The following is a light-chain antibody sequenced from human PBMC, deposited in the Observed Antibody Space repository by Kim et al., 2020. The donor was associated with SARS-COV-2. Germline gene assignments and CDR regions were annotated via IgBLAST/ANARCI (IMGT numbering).Light chain of an antibody. Sequence: SVKHPCTTSSEYRTYSIAWHQRLPEKGPRYLMNVDSDGSHTRGDGIPDRFSGSSSGAERYLTISGLQPEDEADYYCLTWGPGIRVFGGGTQLTVL. J-gene: IGLJ2*01. CDR1: SEYRTYS. CDR2: VDSDGSH. CDR3: LTWGPGIRV. V-gene: IGLV4-69*01.